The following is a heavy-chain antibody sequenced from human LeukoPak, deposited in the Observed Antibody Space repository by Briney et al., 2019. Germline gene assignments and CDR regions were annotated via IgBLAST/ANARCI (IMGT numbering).Heavy chain of an antibody. V-gene: IGHV4-59*12. CDR3: ARDPKYYCYMDV. CDR2: IYYSGST. Sequence: KPSGTLSLTCTVSGGSISSYYWSWIRQPPGKGLEWIGYIYYSGSTNYNPSLKSRVTISVDTSKNQFSLKLSSVTAADTAVYYCARDPKYYCYMDVWGKGTTVTVSS. J-gene: IGHJ6*03. CDR1: GGSISSYY.